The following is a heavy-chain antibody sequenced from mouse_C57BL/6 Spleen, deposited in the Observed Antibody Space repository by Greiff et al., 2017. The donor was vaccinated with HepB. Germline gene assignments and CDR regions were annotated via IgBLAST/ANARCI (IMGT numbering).Heavy chain of an antibody. CDR2: IYPSDSET. CDR3: ARKDGSSYFDY. D-gene: IGHD1-1*01. J-gene: IGHJ2*01. Sequence: QVQLQQPGAELVRPGSSVKLSCKASGYTFTSYWMDWVKQRPGQGLEWIGNIYPSDSETHYNQKFKDKATLTVDKSSSTAYMQLSSLTSEDSAVYYCARKDGSSYFDYWGQGTTLTVSS. CDR1: GYTFTSYW. V-gene: IGHV1-61*01.